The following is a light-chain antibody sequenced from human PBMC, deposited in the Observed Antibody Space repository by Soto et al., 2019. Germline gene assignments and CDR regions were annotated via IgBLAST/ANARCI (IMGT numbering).Light chain of an antibody. V-gene: IGKV3-20*01. CDR2: GAS. CDR1: QSVSSSY. CDR3: QQYGSSPPWT. J-gene: IGKJ1*01. Sequence: EIALPQSPGTLSLSPGERATLSCRASQSVSSSYLAWYQQKPGQAPRLLIYGASSRATGIPDRFSGSGSGTDFSLTISRLEPEDFAVYYCQQYGSSPPWTFGQGTKVDIK.